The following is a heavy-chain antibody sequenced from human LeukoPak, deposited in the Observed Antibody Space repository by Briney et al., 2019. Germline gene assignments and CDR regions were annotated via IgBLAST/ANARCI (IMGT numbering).Heavy chain of an antibody. CDR3: ARGYQLLYVDY. Sequence: ASVKVSCKASGYTFTNYGISWVRQATGQGLEWMGWMNPNSGNTGYAQKFQGRVTITRNTSISTAYMELSSLRSEDTAVYYCARGYQLLYVDYWGQGTLVTVSS. D-gene: IGHD2-2*01. J-gene: IGHJ4*02. V-gene: IGHV1-8*03. CDR2: MNPNSGNT. CDR1: GYTFTNYG.